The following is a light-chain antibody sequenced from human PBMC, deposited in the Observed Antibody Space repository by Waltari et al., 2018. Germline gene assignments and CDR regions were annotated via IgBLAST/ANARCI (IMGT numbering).Light chain of an antibody. CDR3: QHYYDNPPLT. Sequence: IQMTQSPSALSASVGDRVTISCRASQNIYSNLAWYQQKPGKAPKLLIYAASSLQSGIPSLFSGSGSGTDFTLTISSLQPEDSAAYYCQHYYDNPPLTFGGGTKVEIK. J-gene: IGKJ4*01. CDR2: AAS. V-gene: IGKV1-6*01. CDR1: QNIYSN.